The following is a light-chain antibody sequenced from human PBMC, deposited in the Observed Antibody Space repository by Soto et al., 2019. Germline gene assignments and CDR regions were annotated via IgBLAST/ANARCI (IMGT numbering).Light chain of an antibody. CDR1: QSVTSSH. Sequence: EIVLTQTPGTLSLSPGERATLSCRASQSVTSSHLAWYQQKPGQAPRLLIYGASTGATGLPDRFSGSGSDTDFSLTIRRLDPEDFAMYYCLLYFSPDRYTFGPGTKVQIK. J-gene: IGKJ2*01. V-gene: IGKV3-20*01. CDR3: LLYFSPDRYT. CDR2: GAS.